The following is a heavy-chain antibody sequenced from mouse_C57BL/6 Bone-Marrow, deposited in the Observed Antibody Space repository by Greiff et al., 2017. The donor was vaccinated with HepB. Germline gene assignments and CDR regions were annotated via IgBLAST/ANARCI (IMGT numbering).Heavy chain of an antibody. J-gene: IGHJ2*01. V-gene: IGHV5-6*01. CDR2: ISSGGSYT. CDR3: ARLGFDY. Sequence: EVQLVESGGALVKPGGSLKLSCAASGFTFSSYGMSWVRQTPDKRLEWVATISSGGSYTYYPDSVKGRFTISRDNAKNTLYLQMSSLKSEDTAMYYCARLGFDYWGQGTTLTVSS. CDR1: GFTFSSYG.